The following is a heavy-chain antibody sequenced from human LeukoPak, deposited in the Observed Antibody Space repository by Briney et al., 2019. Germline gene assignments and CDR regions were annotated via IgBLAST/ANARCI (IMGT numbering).Heavy chain of an antibody. J-gene: IGHJ4*02. Sequence: SETLSLTCAVYGGSFSGYYWSWIRQPPGKGLEWIGEINHSGGTNYNPSLKSRVTISVDTSKNQFSLKLSSVTAADTAVYYCAGGPSYYDSSGYYYGFDYWGQGTLVTVSS. CDR2: INHSGGT. CDR3: AGGPSYYDSSGYYYGFDY. CDR1: GGSFSGYY. V-gene: IGHV4-34*01. D-gene: IGHD3-22*01.